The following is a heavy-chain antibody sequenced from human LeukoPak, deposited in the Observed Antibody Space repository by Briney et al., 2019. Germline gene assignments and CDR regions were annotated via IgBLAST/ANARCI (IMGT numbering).Heavy chain of an antibody. CDR3: ARVGFGEGAGAFDI. D-gene: IGHD3-10*01. Sequence: GGSLRLSCAASGFTFSSYDMHWVRQATGKGLEWVSAIGTAGDTYYPGSVKGRFTISRENAKNSLYLQMNSLRAGDTAVYYCARVGFGEGAGAFDIWGQGTMVAVSS. V-gene: IGHV3-13*01. CDR2: IGTAGDT. CDR1: GFTFSSYD. J-gene: IGHJ3*02.